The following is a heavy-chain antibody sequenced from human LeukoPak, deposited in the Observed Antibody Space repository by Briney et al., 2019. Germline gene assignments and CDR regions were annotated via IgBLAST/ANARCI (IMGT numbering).Heavy chain of an antibody. CDR2: IYPGDSDT. CDR3: AKHRVRGVVNYMDV. Sequence: GESLKISCTGSEYSITSYWIGWVRQLPGKGLEWMGTIYPGDSDTRYSPSFQGPVTISASKSISTAYLQWSTLNAADTAIDYGAKHRVRGVVNYMDVWGKGTTVTVSS. CDR1: EYSITSYW. D-gene: IGHD2-2*01. V-gene: IGHV5-51*01. J-gene: IGHJ6*03.